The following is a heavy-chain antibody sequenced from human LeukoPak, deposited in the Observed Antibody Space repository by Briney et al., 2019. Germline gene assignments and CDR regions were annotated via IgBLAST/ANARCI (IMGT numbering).Heavy chain of an antibody. CDR2: IGASGSHI. J-gene: IGHJ3*02. V-gene: IGHV3-21*01. Sequence: PGGSLRLSCAASGFTFSTYSMNWVRQTPGKGLDWVSSIGASGSHIYYADSVKGRFTIPRDNAKNSLYLQVNSLRAEDTAVYYCARVGRGGTREDTFDIWGQGTMVTVSS. D-gene: IGHD3-16*01. CDR3: ARVGRGGTREDTFDI. CDR1: GFTFSTYS.